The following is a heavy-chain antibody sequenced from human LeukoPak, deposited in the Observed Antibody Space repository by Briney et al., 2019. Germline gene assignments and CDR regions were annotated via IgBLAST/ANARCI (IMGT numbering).Heavy chain of an antibody. CDR3: ARTPDGADY. Sequence: GGSLRLSCAASGFTFNNYWMTWFRQAPGKGLEWVADIKQDGTEIFYVDSVRGRFIISRDNAENSLYLQMNSLRVEDTAVYYCARTPDGADYWGQGTLVTVSS. J-gene: IGHJ4*02. V-gene: IGHV3-7*01. CDR1: GFTFNNYW. CDR2: IKQDGTEI. D-gene: IGHD3-10*01.